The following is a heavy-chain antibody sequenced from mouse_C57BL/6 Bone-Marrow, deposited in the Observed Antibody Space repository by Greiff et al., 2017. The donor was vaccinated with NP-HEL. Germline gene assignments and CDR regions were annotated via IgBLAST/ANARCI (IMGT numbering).Heavy chain of an antibody. CDR1: GYAFSSSW. CDR3: ASSNYYGSSYSDY. CDR2: IYPGDGDT. D-gene: IGHD1-1*01. V-gene: IGHV1-82*01. J-gene: IGHJ2*01. Sequence: QVQLQQSGPELVKPGASVKISCKASGYAFSSSWMNWVKQRPGKGLEWIGRIYPGDGDTNYNGKFKGKATLTADKSSSTAYMQLSSLTSEDSAVYFCASSNYYGSSYSDYWGQGTTLTVSS.